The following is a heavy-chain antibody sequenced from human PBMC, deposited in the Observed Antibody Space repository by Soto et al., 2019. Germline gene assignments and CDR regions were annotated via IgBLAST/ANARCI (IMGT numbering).Heavy chain of an antibody. Sequence: ASVKVSCKASGYTFTSYYMHWVRQAPGQGLEWMGIINPSGGSTSYAQKFQGRVTMTRDTSTSTVYMELSSLRSEDTAVYYCARGHLQSSIVVVPAAMRWFDYWGQGTLVTVSS. J-gene: IGHJ5*01. CDR3: ARGHLQSSIVVVPAAMRWFDY. CDR2: INPSGGST. V-gene: IGHV1-46*01. D-gene: IGHD2-2*01. CDR1: GYTFTSYY.